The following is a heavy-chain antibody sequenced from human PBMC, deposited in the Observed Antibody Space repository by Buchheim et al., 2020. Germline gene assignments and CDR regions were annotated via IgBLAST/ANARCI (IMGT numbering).Heavy chain of an antibody. CDR1: GFTFSNSW. J-gene: IGHJ5*01. V-gene: IGHV3-7*03. D-gene: IGHD1-26*01. CDR2: INQDGSET. CDR3: VKGVRSNDS. Sequence: EIQLVESGGGLVQPGGSVTLSCAASGFTFSNSWMHWIRQAPGMGLEWVANINQDGSETNYEDSVKGRFTISRDNAKKSLYLQMNSLRVEDTAVYYCVKGVRSNDSWGRGTL.